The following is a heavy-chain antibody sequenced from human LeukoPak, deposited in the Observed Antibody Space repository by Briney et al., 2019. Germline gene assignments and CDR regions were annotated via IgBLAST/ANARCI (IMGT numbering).Heavy chain of an antibody. CDR1: GGTFSSYA. CDR3: ARLSDSSGCDY. Sequence: ASVKVSCKASGGTFSSYAISWVRQAPGQGLEWMGRIIPILGIANYAQKFQGRVTITADKSTSTAYMELSSLRSEDTAVYYCARLSDSSGCDYWGQGTLVTVSS. V-gene: IGHV1-69*04. D-gene: IGHD6-19*01. J-gene: IGHJ4*02. CDR2: IIPILGIA.